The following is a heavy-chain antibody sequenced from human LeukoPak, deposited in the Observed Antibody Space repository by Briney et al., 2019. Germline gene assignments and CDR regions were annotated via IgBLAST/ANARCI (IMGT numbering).Heavy chain of an antibody. Sequence: SQTLSLTCAISGDSVSSNSAAWNWIRQSPSRGLEWLGRTYYRSKWYNDYAVSVKSRITTNPDTSKNQFSLQLNSVTPEDTAVYYCARTLIYSCSQLYDYWGQGTLVTVSS. CDR1: GDSVSSNSAA. CDR3: ARTLIYSCSQLYDY. V-gene: IGHV6-1*01. D-gene: IGHD6-6*01. CDR2: TYYRSKWYN. J-gene: IGHJ4*02.